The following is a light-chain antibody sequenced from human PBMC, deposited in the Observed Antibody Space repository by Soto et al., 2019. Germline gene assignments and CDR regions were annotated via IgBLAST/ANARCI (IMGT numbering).Light chain of an antibody. Sequence: QSALTQPASVSGSPGQLITISCTGTSSDVGGYDYVSWYQQHPGKAPKLMIYDVSNRPSGVSNRFSDSKSGNTASLTISGLQAEDEADYYCSSYTSSSTLVFGGGTKLTVL. CDR3: SSYTSSSTLV. V-gene: IGLV2-14*01. J-gene: IGLJ2*01. CDR1: SSDVGGYDY. CDR2: DVS.